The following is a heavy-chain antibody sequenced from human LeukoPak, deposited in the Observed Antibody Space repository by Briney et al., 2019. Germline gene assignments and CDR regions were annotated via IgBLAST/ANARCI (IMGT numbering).Heavy chain of an antibody. J-gene: IGHJ5*02. CDR3: ARADRLDGGPYLIRP. Sequence: ASVKVSCKTSGYSFTDYYMHWVRQAPGQGLEWMGCINPNSGGTSSAQKFQGRVTMTRDTSITTVYMEVSWLTSDDPAIYYCARADRLDGGPYLIRPWGQGTLVTVSS. V-gene: IGHV1-2*02. D-gene: IGHD3-16*01. CDR1: GYSFTDYY. CDR2: INPNSGGT.